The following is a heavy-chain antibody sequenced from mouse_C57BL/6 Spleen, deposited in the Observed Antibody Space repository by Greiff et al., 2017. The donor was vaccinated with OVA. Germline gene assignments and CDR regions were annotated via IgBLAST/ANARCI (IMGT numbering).Heavy chain of an antibody. CDR2: IYPGSGST. CDR3: ARGDGNYGYFDY. CDR1: GYTFTSYW. Sequence: VQLQQPGAELVKPGASVKMSCKASGYTFTSYWITWVKQRPGQGLEWIGDIYPGSGSTNYNEKFKSKATLTVDTSSSTAYMQLSSLTSEDSAVYYCARGDGNYGYFDYWGQGTTLTVSS. J-gene: IGHJ2*01. D-gene: IGHD2-1*01. V-gene: IGHV1-55*01.